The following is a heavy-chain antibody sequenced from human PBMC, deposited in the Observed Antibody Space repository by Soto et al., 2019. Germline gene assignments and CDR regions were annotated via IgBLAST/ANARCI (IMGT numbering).Heavy chain of an antibody. CDR2: IGGRDGST. D-gene: IGHD6-19*01. V-gene: IGHV3-23*01. J-gene: IGHJ1*01. CDR1: GFTFSSYA. Sequence: DVQLLESGGALVQPGGSLRLSCAASGFTFSSYAMAWVRQAPGKGLEWVSKIGGRDGSTDYADAVKGRFTISRDNSQTTLHLQMSSLRGEDMAVYYCAREDSGWYGEFFQYWGQGTLVTVSS. CDR3: AREDSGWYGEFFQY.